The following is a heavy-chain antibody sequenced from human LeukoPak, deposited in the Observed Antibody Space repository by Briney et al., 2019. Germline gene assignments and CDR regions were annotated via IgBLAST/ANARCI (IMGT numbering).Heavy chain of an antibody. J-gene: IGHJ6*02. CDR3: ARFQYYDNNYYGMDV. CDR1: GFTFSDYY. V-gene: IGHV3-11*01. CDR2: ISSSGRTT. Sequence: PGGSLRPSCAASGFTFSDYYMSWIRQAPGKGLEWVSYISSSGRTTDYGDSVKGRFTSSRDSAKNSVSLQMNSLRVEDTAVYYCARFQYYDNNYYGMDVWGQGTTVTVSS. D-gene: IGHD3-16*01.